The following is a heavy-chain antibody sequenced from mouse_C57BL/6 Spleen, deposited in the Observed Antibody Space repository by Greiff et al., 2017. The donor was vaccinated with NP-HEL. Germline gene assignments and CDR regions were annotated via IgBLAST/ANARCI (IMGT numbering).Heavy chain of an antibody. CDR1: GYTFTSYW. CDR2: IDPSDSYT. Sequence: QVQLQQPGAELVRPGTSVKLSCKASGYTFTSYWMHWVKQRPGQGLEWIGVIDPSDSYTNYNQKFKGKATLTVDTSSSTAYMQLSSLTSEDSAVYYWARRSDGYFYAMDYWGQGTSVTVSS. D-gene: IGHD2-3*01. J-gene: IGHJ4*01. CDR3: ARRSDGYFYAMDY. V-gene: IGHV1-59*01.